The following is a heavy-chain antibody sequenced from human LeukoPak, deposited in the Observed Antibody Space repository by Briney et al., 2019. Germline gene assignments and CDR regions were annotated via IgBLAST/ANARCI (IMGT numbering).Heavy chain of an antibody. CDR3: ARDQGYDYVWGSYRYSLYFDY. J-gene: IGHJ4*02. V-gene: IGHV1-2*02. Sequence: ASVKVSCKASGYTFTGYYMHWVRQAPGQGLEWMGWINPNSGGTNYAQKFQGRVTMTRDTSISTAYMELSRLRSDDTAVYYCARDQGYDYVWGSYRYSLYFDYWGQGTLVTVSS. D-gene: IGHD3-16*02. CDR1: GYTFTGYY. CDR2: INPNSGGT.